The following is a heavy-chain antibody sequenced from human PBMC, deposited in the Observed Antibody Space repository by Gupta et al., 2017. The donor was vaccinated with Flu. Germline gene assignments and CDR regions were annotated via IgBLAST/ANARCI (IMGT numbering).Heavy chain of an antibody. V-gene: IGHV3-15*01. CDR3: TTDGGSYSGYYYGMDV. Sequence: EVQLVESGGGLVKPGGSLRLSCAASGFTFSNAWMSWVRQAPGKGLEWVGRIKSKTDGGTTDYAAPVKGRFTISRDDSKNTLYLQMNSLKTEDTAVYYCTTDGGSYSGYYYGMDVWGQGTTVTVSS. CDR1: GFTFSNAW. D-gene: IGHD1-26*01. J-gene: IGHJ6*02. CDR2: IKSKTDGGTT.